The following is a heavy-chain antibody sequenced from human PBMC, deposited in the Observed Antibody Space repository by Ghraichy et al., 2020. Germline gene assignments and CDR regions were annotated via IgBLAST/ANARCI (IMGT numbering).Heavy chain of an antibody. Sequence: GESLNISCAASEFTFSSYWMHWVRQAPGKGLVWVSRINSDGSSTSYADSVKGRFTISRDNAKNTLYLQMNSLRAEDTAVYYCANEAVYSSGWMDFQHWGQGTLVTVSS. J-gene: IGHJ1*01. V-gene: IGHV3-74*01. CDR3: ANEAVYSSGWMDFQH. CDR1: EFTFSSYW. CDR2: INSDGSST. D-gene: IGHD6-19*01.